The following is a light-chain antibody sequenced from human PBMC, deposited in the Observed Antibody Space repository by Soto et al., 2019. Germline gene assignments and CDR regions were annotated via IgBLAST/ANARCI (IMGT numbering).Light chain of an antibody. Sequence: ALTQPASVSGSPGQSITISCTGTSSYVGGYNYVSWYQQHPGKAPKLMIYDVSNRPSGVSNRFSGSKSGNTASLTISGLQAEDEADYYCTSYTTSSTQVFGTGTKVTVL. V-gene: IGLV2-14*03. CDR3: TSYTTSSTQV. CDR2: DVS. CDR1: SSYVGGYNY. J-gene: IGLJ1*01.